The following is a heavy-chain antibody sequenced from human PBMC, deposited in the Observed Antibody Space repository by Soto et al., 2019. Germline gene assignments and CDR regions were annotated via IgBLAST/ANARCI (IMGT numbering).Heavy chain of an antibody. CDR1: GYIFTSYV. CDR3: ARGNQELDY. J-gene: IGHJ4*02. D-gene: IGHD1-26*01. V-gene: IGHV1-3*01. CDR2: INAGNGNT. Sequence: ASVKVSCKASGYIFTSYVMHWVRQAPGQRLEWMGWINAGNGNTKYSPKYQGRVTITRDTSASAAHMDLSSLTSEDTAVYFCARGNQELDYWGQGTLVTVSS.